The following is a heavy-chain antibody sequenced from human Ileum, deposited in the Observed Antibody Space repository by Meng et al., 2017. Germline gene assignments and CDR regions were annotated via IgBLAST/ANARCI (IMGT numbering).Heavy chain of an antibody. CDR1: GGSMIIDSYY. J-gene: IGHJ5*02. V-gene: IGHV4-39*02. Sequence: QLQLQESGPGLVKPSETLSLTCTVSGGSMIIDSYYWGWIRQPPGKGIEWIAIIYYSGTTYHNPSFKSRATLSVDTSKNQFSLKLSSVTAADTAVYYCARENTIFGVVWGSRFDPWGQGTLVTVSS. D-gene: IGHD3-3*01. CDR3: ARENTIFGVVWGSRFDP. CDR2: IYYSGTT.